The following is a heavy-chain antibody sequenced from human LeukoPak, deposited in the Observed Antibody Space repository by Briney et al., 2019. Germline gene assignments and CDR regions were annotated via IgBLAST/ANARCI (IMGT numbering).Heavy chain of an antibody. J-gene: IGHJ4*02. CDR3: ARDGRSDYSSSWFFDY. D-gene: IGHD6-13*01. CDR1: GYTFNSSY. V-gene: IGHV1-46*02. Sequence: ASVKVSCKASGYTFNSSYMHWVRQAPGQGLEWMGIINPSDDSTRYAQKFQGRVTMTKDTSTNTVYMHLSSLSSDDTAVYYCARDGRSDYSSSWFFDYWGQGTLVTVSS. CDR2: INPSDDST.